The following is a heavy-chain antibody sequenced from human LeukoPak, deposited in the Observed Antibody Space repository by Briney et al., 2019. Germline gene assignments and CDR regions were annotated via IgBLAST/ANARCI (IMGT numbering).Heavy chain of an antibody. CDR1: GGSISSGGYY. J-gene: IGHJ1*01. Sequence: SETLSLTCTVSGGSISSGGYYWSWIRQHPGKGLEWIGYIYYSGSTYYNPSLKSRVTITVDTSKNQFSLKLSSVTAADTAVYYCARGGYGLNSSGSTNWSQGTLVTVSS. CDR2: IYYSGST. D-gene: IGHD6-19*01. V-gene: IGHV4-31*03. CDR3: ARGGYGLNSSGSTN.